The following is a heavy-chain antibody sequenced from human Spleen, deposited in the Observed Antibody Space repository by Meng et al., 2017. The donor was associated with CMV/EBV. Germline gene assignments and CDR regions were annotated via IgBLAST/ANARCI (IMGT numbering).Heavy chain of an antibody. CDR2: SDFSRTT. CDR3: ARDHIVSGQGIS. V-gene: IGHV4-38-2*02. Sequence: QRQLQESGPGLVKPSETLSLTCAVSGDSINNHYYWGWIRQPPGKGLEWIGSSDFSRTTHYNPSLKSRVTMSADTSKNHFSLSLNSVTAADTAVYYCARDHIVSGQGISWGQGTLVTVSS. J-gene: IGHJ5*02. CDR1: GDSINNHYY. D-gene: IGHD2-21*01.